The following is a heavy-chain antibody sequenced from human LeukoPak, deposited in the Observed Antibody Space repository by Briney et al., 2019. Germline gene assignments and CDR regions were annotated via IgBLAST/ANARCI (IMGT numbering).Heavy chain of an antibody. CDR1: GGSISSYY. D-gene: IGHD2-21*01. CDR3: ARGRFIPTRYYFDY. Sequence: PSETLSLTCTVSGGSISSYYWSWIRQPPGKGLEWIGYIYYSGSTNCNPSLKSRVTISVDTSKNQFSLKLSSVTAADTAVYYCARGRFIPTRYYFDYWGQGTLVTVSS. V-gene: IGHV4-59*01. CDR2: IYYSGST. J-gene: IGHJ4*02.